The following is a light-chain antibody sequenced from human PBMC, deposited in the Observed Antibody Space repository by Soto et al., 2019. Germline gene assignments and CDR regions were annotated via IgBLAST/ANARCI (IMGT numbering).Light chain of an antibody. CDR3: CSYAGSNTFV. Sequence: QSVLTQPPSASGSPGQSVTIACTGTSSDVGGYNYVSWYQEHPGKARKVIIYEVSKRPSGVPDRFSGSKSGNTASLTVSGLQAEDEADYYCCSYAGSNTFVFGTGTKVTVL. V-gene: IGLV2-8*01. CDR1: SSDVGGYNY. CDR2: EVS. J-gene: IGLJ1*01.